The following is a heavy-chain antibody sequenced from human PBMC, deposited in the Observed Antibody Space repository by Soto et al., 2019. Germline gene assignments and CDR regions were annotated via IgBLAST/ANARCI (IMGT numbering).Heavy chain of an antibody. J-gene: IGHJ6*02. CDR3: ARGWLDGSFYCYGMDV. CDR1: GGSISSSSYY. D-gene: IGHD6-19*01. V-gene: IGHV4-39*07. Sequence: PSETLSLTCTVSGGSISSSSYYWGWIRQPPGKGLGWIGEIYHSGSTNYNPSLKSRVTISVDTSKNQFSLKLSSVTAADTAVYYCARGWLDGSFYCYGMDVWGQGTTVTVSS. CDR2: IYHSGST.